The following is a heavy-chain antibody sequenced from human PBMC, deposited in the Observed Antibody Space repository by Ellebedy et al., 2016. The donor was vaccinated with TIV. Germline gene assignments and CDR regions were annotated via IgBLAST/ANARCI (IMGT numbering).Heavy chain of an antibody. D-gene: IGHD3-10*01. V-gene: IGHV3-23*01. Sequence: GESLKISCAASEFTFSYYAMHWVRQAPGKGLEWVSSVSGSGDTTFYGDSVKGRFTISRDNSKDTLYLQMNSLRVEDTAIYYCAKTTLAGNFDSWGQGTLVTVPS. CDR3: AKTTLAGNFDS. CDR2: VSGSGDTT. CDR1: EFTFSYYA. J-gene: IGHJ4*02.